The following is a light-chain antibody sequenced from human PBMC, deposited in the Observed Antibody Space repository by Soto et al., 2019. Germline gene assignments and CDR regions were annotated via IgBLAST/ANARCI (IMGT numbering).Light chain of an antibody. V-gene: IGKV1-5*03. CDR2: KAP. CDR3: QQYNSYSAWT. J-gene: IGKJ1*01. CDR1: QSISSW. Sequence: DIQMTQSPSTLSASVGDRVTITCRASQSISSWLAWYQQKPGKAPKLLIYKAPSLESGVPSRFSGSGSGTEITLTISSLQPDDFATYYRQQYNSYSAWTFGQGTKVEIK.